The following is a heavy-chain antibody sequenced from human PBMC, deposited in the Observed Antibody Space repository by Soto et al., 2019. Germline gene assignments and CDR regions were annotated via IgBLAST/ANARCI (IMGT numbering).Heavy chain of an antibody. CDR1: SGSISSSNW. J-gene: IGHJ3*02. CDR3: ARGLVVPAAIPTDNDAFDI. V-gene: IGHV4-4*02. Sequence: QVQLQESGPGLVKPSGTLSLTCAVSSGSISSSNWWSWVRQPPGKGLEWIGEIYHSGSTNYNPSLKSRVPISVDKSKNQFSLKLSSVTAADTAVYYCARGLVVPAAIPTDNDAFDIWGQGTMVTVSS. CDR2: IYHSGST. D-gene: IGHD2-2*01.